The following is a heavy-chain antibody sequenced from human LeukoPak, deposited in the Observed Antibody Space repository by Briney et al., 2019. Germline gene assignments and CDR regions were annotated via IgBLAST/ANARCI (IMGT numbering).Heavy chain of an antibody. D-gene: IGHD3-9*01. CDR2: IYYSGST. CDR3: ARQERPYDILTGWHQYGMDV. Sequence: PSETLSLTCTVSGGSISSSSYYWGWIRQPPGKGLEWIGSIYYSGSTYYNPSLKSRVTISVDTSKNQFSLKLSSVTAADTAVYFFARQERPYDILTGWHQYGMDVWGQGTTVTVSS. CDR1: GGSISSSSYY. J-gene: IGHJ6*02. V-gene: IGHV4-39*01.